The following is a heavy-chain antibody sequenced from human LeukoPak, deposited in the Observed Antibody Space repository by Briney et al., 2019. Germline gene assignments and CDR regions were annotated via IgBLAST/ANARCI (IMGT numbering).Heavy chain of an antibody. CDR3: ARHSVAGQKNFDY. Sequence: GSXXXXYWSWRXXPPGKGREWSGYIYYRPTPNYNPSLKSRLPISVHTSKTQFSLKLSSLTAADTAVYYCARHSVAGQKNFDYWGQGTLVTVSS. CDR2: IYYRPTP. V-gene: IGHV4-59*08. CDR1: GSXXXXY. D-gene: IGHD6-19*01. J-gene: IGHJ4*02.